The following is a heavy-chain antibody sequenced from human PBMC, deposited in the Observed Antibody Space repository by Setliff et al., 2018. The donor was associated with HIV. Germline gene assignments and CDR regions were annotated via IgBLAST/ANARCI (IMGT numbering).Heavy chain of an antibody. CDR3: AKSSHYYDIWSAFKAGRHADEFDV. CDR2: MNPNSGNT. V-gene: IGHV1-8*03. Sequence: GASVKVSCKTSGYTFTSYDINWVRQATGQGLEWMGWMNPNSGNTGYAQKFQGRVTITRNTSISTAYMELSSLRADDTALYYCAKSSHYYDIWSAFKAGRHADEFDVWGQGTMVTVSS. J-gene: IGHJ3*01. CDR1: GYTFTSYD. D-gene: IGHD3-3*01.